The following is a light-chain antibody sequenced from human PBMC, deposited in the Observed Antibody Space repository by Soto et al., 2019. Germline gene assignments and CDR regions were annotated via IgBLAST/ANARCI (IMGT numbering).Light chain of an antibody. CDR3: QQGNSFPLT. CDR1: QGIGSW. CDR2: AAS. V-gene: IGKV1-12*01. Sequence: DIQMTQCPSSVSASVGDRVTIACLASQGIGSWIAWYQQKSGKGPKLLIYAASSLQAYVPSRFSGSGSGTNFTLTISSLQPEDFATYYCQQGNSFPLTFGGGTKVDI. J-gene: IGKJ4*01.